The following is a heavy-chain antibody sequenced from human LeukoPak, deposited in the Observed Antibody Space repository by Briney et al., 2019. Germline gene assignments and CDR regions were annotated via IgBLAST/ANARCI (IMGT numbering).Heavy chain of an antibody. CDR1: GFTFSTYW. J-gene: IGHJ4*02. CDR3: ARLGERQVLGN. V-gene: IGHV3-7*01. Sequence: GGSLRLSCAASGFTFSTYWMRWVRQARGGRLEWVANIKQGGTKIYYVDSVKGRFTISRDKATISLYLQMNNLRAEGTVVYYCARLGERQVLGNWGQGTLVTVSS. CDR2: IKQGGTKI.